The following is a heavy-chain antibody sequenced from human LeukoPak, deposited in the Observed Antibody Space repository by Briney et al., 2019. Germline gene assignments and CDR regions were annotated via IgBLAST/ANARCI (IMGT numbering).Heavy chain of an antibody. CDR3: AREKRGFGELFFNWFDP. V-gene: IGHV1-2*02. CDR1: GSTFTDYY. J-gene: IGHJ5*02. Sequence: ASVKVSCKASGSTFTDYYMHWVRQAPGQGLECMGWINPNSGGTNYAQKFQGRVTMTRDTSISTAYMELSRLRSDDTAVYYCAREKRGFGELFFNWFDPWGQGTLVTVSS. CDR2: INPNSGGT. D-gene: IGHD3-10*01.